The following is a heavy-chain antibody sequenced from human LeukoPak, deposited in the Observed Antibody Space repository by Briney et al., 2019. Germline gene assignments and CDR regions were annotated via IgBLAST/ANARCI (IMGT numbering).Heavy chain of an antibody. CDR2: INWNGGST. V-gene: IGHV3-20*04. CDR3: ARDRPAAYYDFWSGPFPAVNWFDP. D-gene: IGHD3-3*01. J-gene: IGHJ5*02. Sequence: PGGSPRLSCAASGFTFDDYGMSWVRQAPGKGLEWVSGINWNGGSTGYADSVKGRFTISRDNAKNSLYLQMNSLRAEDTALYYCARDRPAAYYDFWSGPFPAVNWFDPWGQGTLVTVSS. CDR1: GFTFDDYG.